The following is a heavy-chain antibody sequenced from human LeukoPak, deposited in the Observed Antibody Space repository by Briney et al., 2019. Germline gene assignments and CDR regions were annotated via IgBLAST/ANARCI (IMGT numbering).Heavy chain of an antibody. Sequence: PGGSLRLSCAASGFTFSNYAIHWVRQAPGKGLEWVAVMSYDGSNRYYADSVKGRFTISRDNSKNTLYLQMNSLTTEDTAVYYCARDQRPYYSYGLDVWGLGTTVTVS. D-gene: IGHD5-24*01. CDR2: MSYDGSNR. J-gene: IGHJ6*02. CDR1: GFTFSNYA. CDR3: ARDQRPYYSYGLDV. V-gene: IGHV3-30*04.